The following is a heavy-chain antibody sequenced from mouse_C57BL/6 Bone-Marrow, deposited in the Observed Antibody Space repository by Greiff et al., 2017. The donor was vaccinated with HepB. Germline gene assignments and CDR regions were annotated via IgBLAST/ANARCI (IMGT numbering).Heavy chain of an antibody. D-gene: IGHD2-1*01. J-gene: IGHJ2*01. V-gene: IGHV1-55*01. CDR2: IYPGSGST. CDR3: ARGVYYGNYGNFDY. Sequence: VQLQQPGAELVKPGASVKMSCKASGYTFTSYWITWVKQRPGQGLEWIGDIYPGSGSTNYNEKFKSKATLTVDTSSSTAYMQLSSLTSEDSAVYYCARGVYYGNYGNFDYWGQGTTLTVSS. CDR1: GYTFTSYW.